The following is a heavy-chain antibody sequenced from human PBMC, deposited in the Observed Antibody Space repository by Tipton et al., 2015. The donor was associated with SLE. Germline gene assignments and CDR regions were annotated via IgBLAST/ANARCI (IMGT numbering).Heavy chain of an antibody. CDR3: ARDELLVIPPVVTCYYGMDV. Sequence: TLSLTCAVSGGSISSGYSWTWIRQPQGKGLEWIGHIYSIGRTHYNPSLKSRIIISQDTSKNQFSLKLRSVTAADTAVYFCARDELLVIPPVVTCYYGMDVWGQGTTVTVSS. V-gene: IGHV4-31*11. J-gene: IGHJ6*02. D-gene: IGHD2-2*01. CDR2: IYSIGRT. CDR1: GGSISSGYS.